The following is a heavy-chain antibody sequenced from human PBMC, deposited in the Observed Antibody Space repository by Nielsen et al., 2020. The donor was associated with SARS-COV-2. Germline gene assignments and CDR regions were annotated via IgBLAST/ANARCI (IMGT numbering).Heavy chain of an antibody. CDR3: ARGSYGSGEIDY. Sequence: GSLRLSCAAFGFSFSTYSMNWVRQAPGKGLEWVSSISTTSNYIKYADSLKGRFTISRDNTNNLLFLEMDSLRAEDTAVYYCARGSYGSGEIDYWGQGTLVTVSS. J-gene: IGHJ4*02. CDR2: ISTTSNYI. CDR1: GFSFSTYS. V-gene: IGHV3-21*01. D-gene: IGHD3-10*01.